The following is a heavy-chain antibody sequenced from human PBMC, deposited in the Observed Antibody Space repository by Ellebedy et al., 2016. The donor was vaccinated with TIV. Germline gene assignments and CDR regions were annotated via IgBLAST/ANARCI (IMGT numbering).Heavy chain of an antibody. Sequence: GESLKISCAASGFTFSSYWMYWVRQAPGKGLEWVAFIRYDESNKWYADSVKGRFTISRDNSKNTLSLQMNSLRSEDTAVYYCAKDLRGYGSFDYWGQGTLITVSS. CDR1: GFTFSSYW. CDR3: AKDLRGYGSFDY. J-gene: IGHJ4*02. D-gene: IGHD5-12*01. CDR2: IRYDESNK. V-gene: IGHV3-30*02.